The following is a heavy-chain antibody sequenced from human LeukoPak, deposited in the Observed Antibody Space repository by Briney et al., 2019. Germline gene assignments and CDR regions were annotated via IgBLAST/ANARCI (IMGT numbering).Heavy chain of an antibody. D-gene: IGHD3-22*01. V-gene: IGHV4-34*01. CDR3: AGTSYYYDSSGYPQAGYFDY. J-gene: IGHJ4*02. Sequence: SETLSLTCAVYGGSFSGYYWSWIRQPPGKGLEWIGEINHSGSTNYNPSLKSRVTISVDTSKNQFSLKLSSVTAADTAVYYCAGTSYYYDSSGYPQAGYFDYWGQGTLVTVSS. CDR2: INHSGST. CDR1: GGSFSGYY.